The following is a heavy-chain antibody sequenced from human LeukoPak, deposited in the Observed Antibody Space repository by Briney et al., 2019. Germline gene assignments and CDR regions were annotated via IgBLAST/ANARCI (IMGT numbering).Heavy chain of an antibody. CDR2: ISGSGGST. CDR1: GFTFSSYA. V-gene: IGHV3-23*01. CDR3: AKSNDYGDYGGGDY. Sequence: PGGSLRLSCAASGFTFSSYAMSWVRQAPGKGLEWVSAISGSGGSTYYADSVKGRFTISRDNSKNTLYLQVNSLRAEDTAVYYCAKSNDYGDYGGGDYWGQGTLVTVSS. J-gene: IGHJ4*02. D-gene: IGHD4-17*01.